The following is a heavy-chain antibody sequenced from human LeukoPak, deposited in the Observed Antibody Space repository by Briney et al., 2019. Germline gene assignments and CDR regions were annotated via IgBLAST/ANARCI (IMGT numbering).Heavy chain of an antibody. V-gene: IGHV3-30-3*01. CDR3: ARSAFGGDLAAAGTGTGQYFDY. CDR1: GFTFSSYA. J-gene: IGHJ4*02. CDR2: ISYDGSSK. D-gene: IGHD6-13*01. Sequence: GGSLRLSCAASGFTFSSYAMHWVRQAPGKGLEWVAVISYDGSSKYYADSVKGRFTISRDNSKNTLYLQMNSLRAEDTAVYYCARSAFGGDLAAAGTGTGQYFDYWGQGTLVTVSS.